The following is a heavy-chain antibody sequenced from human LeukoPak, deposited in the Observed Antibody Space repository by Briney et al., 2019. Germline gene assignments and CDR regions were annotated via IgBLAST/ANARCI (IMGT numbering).Heavy chain of an antibody. CDR2: INPNSGGT. D-gene: IGHD2-15*01. Sequence: GASVKVSCKASGYTFTGYYMHWGRQAPGQGLEWMGWINPNSGGTNYAQKFQGRVTMTRDTSISTAYMELSRLRSDDTAVYYCARDPQYCSGGSCYLSRHDAFDIWGQGTMVTVSS. J-gene: IGHJ3*02. V-gene: IGHV1-2*02. CDR1: GYTFTGYY. CDR3: ARDPQYCSGGSCYLSRHDAFDI.